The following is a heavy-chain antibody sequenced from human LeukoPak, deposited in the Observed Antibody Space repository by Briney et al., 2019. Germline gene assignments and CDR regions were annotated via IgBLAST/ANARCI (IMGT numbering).Heavy chain of an antibody. CDR3: ARSAPLDY. J-gene: IGHJ4*02. CDR2: INQDGSEK. V-gene: IGHV3-7*01. CDR1: GFTYSTYW. Sequence: GGSLRLSCAASGFTYSTYWMSWVRQAPGKGLEWVANINQDGSEKYYVDSVRGRFTISRDNAKNSPYLQMNSLSGEDTAVYYCARSAPLDYWGQGTLVTVSS.